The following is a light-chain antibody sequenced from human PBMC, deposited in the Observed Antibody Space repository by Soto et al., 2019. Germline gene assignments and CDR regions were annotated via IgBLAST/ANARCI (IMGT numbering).Light chain of an antibody. CDR1: QGISSY. CDR3: QQYYSYLPTWT. Sequence: AIRMTQSPSSLSASTGDRVTITCRASQGISSYLAWYQQKPGKAPKLLIYAASTLQSGVPSRFSDSGSGTDFTLTISCLQSEDFATYYCQQYYSYLPTWTFGQGTKVEIK. V-gene: IGKV1-8*01. J-gene: IGKJ1*01. CDR2: AAS.